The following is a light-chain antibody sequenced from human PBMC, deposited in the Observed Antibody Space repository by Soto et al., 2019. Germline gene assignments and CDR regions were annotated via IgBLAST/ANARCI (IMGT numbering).Light chain of an antibody. CDR3: VSYTDTDTLV. CDR2: EVT. V-gene: IGLV2-14*01. J-gene: IGLJ1*01. CDR1: NTDVGQDKS. Sequence: QSALTQPDSVSGSRGQSIIISCVGRNTDVGQDKSVSWYQQGPGKAPKLLIFEVTNRPSGVSNRFSGSRSGNTASLTISGLQPDDEGDYFCVSYTDTDTLVFGTGTQLTVL.